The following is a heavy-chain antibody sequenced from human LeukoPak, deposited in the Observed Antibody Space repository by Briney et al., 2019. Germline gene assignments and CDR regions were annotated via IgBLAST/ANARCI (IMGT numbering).Heavy chain of an antibody. J-gene: IGHJ4*02. V-gene: IGHV4-39*07. D-gene: IGHD3-3*01. CDR2: IYYSGST. CDR3: ARHTYYDFWSGRLTYFDY. Sequence: PSETLSLTCTVSGGSISSSSYYWGWIRQPPGKGLEWIGSIYYSGSTYYNPSLKSRVTISVDTSKNQFSLKLSSVTAADTAVYYCARHTYYDFWSGRLTYFDYWGQGTLVTVSS. CDR1: GGSISSSSYY.